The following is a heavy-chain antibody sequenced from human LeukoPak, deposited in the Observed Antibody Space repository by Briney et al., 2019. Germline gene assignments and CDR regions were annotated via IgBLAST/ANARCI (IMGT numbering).Heavy chain of an antibody. CDR3: ARDYYGSGSYSYYMDV. D-gene: IGHD3-10*01. Sequence: SETLSLTCTVSGGSISSSSYYWGWIRQPPGKGLEWIGSIYYSGSTYYNPSLKSRVTISVDTSKNQFSLKLSSVTAADTAVYYCARDYYGSGSYSYYMDVWGKGTTVTISS. CDR1: GGSISSSSYY. CDR2: IYYSGST. V-gene: IGHV4-39*07. J-gene: IGHJ6*03.